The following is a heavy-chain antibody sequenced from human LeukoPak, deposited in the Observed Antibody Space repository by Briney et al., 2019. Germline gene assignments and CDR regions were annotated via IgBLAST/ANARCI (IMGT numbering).Heavy chain of an antibody. CDR2: INSYGSIT. J-gene: IGHJ4*02. V-gene: IGHV3-74*01. CDR3: ARGYNYAHDY. CDR1: EFTFSNYY. D-gene: IGHD5-18*01. Sequence: GGSLRLSCAASEFTFSNYYMHWLRLAPGKGLVWVSRINSYGSITNYADSVKGRFTISRENAKNTLYLQMNSLRAEDTAVYYCARGYNYAHDYWGQGTLVTVSS.